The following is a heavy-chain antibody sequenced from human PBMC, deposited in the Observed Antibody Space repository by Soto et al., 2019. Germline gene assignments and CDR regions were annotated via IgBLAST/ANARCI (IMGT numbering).Heavy chain of an antibody. Sequence: GGSLRLSCAASGFTFSSYGMHWVRQAPGKGLEWVAVISYDGSNKYYADSVKGRFTISRDNSKNTLYLQMNSLRAEDTAVYYCAKGDELRAYYYYGMDVWGQGTTVTVSS. CDR3: AKGDELRAYYYYGMDV. CDR2: ISYDGSNK. J-gene: IGHJ6*02. V-gene: IGHV3-30*18. D-gene: IGHD1-7*01. CDR1: GFTFSSYG.